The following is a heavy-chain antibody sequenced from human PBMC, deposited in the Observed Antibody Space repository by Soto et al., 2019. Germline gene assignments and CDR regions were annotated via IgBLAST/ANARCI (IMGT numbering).Heavy chain of an antibody. CDR1: GFNFSSYG. CDR3: AKERRGYCSGGSCYLGRYFDL. CDR2: ISYDGSNK. V-gene: IGHV3-30*18. D-gene: IGHD2-15*01. Sequence: QVQVVESGGGVVQPGRSLRLSCAASGFNFSSYGMHWVRQAPGKGLEWVAVISYDGSNKYYADSVKGRFTISRDNSKNTLYLQMNSLRAEDTAVYYCAKERRGYCSGGSCYLGRYFDLWGRGTLVTVSS. J-gene: IGHJ2*01.